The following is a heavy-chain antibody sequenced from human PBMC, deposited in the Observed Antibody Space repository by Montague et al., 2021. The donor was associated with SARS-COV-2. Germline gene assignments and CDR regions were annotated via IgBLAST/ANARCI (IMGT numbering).Heavy chain of an antibody. V-gene: IGHV4-4*02. J-gene: IGHJ5*02. CDR2: IYHSGST. Sequence: SETLSLTCAVSGGSISSSNWWIWVSQPPGQELEWMGEIYHSGSTHYNTSLKSRVTISVDKSNNQFSLRLSSVTAADTAVDYCVRDRGDYGGRNGNWFDPWGHGTLVTVSS. CDR3: VRDRGDYGGRNGNWFDP. CDR1: GGSISSSNW. D-gene: IGHD4-23*01.